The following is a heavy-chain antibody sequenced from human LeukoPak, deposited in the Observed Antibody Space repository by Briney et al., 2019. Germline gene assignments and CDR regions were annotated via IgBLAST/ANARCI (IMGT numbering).Heavy chain of an antibody. V-gene: IGHV1-8*01. Sequence: ASVKVSCKASGYTFTSYDINWVRQATGQGLEWMGWMNPNSGNTGYAQKFQGRVTMTRNTSISTAYMELSSLRSEDTAVYYCARGREDYYGSGSYDSGGDYWGQGTLVIVSS. J-gene: IGHJ4*02. CDR2: MNPNSGNT. CDR1: GYTFTSYD. CDR3: ARGREDYYGSGSYDSGGDY. D-gene: IGHD3-10*01.